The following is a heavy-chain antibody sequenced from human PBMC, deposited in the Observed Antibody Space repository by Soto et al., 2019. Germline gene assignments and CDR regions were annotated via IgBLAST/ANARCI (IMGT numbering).Heavy chain of an antibody. V-gene: IGHV4-59*08. J-gene: IGHJ5*02. CDR2: IYYSGTT. Sequence: SETLSLTCTVSGVSISTYYWSWIRQPPGKGLEWIGYIYYSGTTNYNPSLKSRVTMSVDTSENQFSLKLTSVTAADTAVYYCARTFTLGLNWFDPWGQGTLVTVSS. CDR3: ARTFTLGLNWFDP. CDR1: GVSISTYY.